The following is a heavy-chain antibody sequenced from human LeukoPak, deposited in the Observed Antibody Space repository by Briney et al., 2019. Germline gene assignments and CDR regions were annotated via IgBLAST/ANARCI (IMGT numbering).Heavy chain of an antibody. Sequence: SETLSLTCTVSGYSISSGYYWGWIRQPPGKGLEWIGSGYHSGSTYYNPSLKSRVTISVDTSKNQFSLKLSSVTAADTAVYYCAREPYSSSWYRWFDPWGQGTLVTVSS. CDR3: AREPYSSSWYRWFDP. J-gene: IGHJ5*02. CDR2: GYHSGST. V-gene: IGHV4-38-2*02. CDR1: GYSISSGYY. D-gene: IGHD6-13*01.